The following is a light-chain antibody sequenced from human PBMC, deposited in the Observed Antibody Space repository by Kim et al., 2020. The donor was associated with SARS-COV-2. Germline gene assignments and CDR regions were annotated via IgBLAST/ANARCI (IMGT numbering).Light chain of an antibody. Sequence: LSPGARATPPCRASQSVSSYLAWYQQKPGQAPRLLIYGASSRATGIPDRFSGSGSGTDFTLTISRLEPEDFAVYYCQQYGSSPLYSFGQGTKLEI. J-gene: IGKJ2*03. CDR2: GAS. V-gene: IGKV3-20*01. CDR1: QSVSSY. CDR3: QQYGSSPLYS.